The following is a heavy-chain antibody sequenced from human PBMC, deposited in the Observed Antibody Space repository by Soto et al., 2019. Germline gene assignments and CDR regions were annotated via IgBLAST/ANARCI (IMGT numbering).Heavy chain of an antibody. J-gene: IGHJ5*02. Sequence: VSLRLSCAASGFIFSSYWMHWVRQAPGKGLVWVSRINGDGRSTTYADSVKGRFAISRDNAKNTLYLQINSLRAEDTAVYYCARDYMLRGRDSNWFDPWGQGTLVTVSS. CDR3: ARDYMLRGRDSNWFDP. CDR2: INGDGRST. D-gene: IGHD3-10*01. V-gene: IGHV3-74*03. CDR1: GFIFSSYW.